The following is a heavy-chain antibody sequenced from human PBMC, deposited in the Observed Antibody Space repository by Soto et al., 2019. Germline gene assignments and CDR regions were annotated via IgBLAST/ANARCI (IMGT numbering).Heavy chain of an antibody. CDR1: GYTFTSYA. CDR3: AVLGYYDSSGYPMAFDI. D-gene: IGHD3-22*01. Sequence: QVQLVQSGAEVKKPGASVKVSCKASGYTFTSYAMHWVRQAPGQRLEWMGWINAGNGNTKYSQKFQGRVTITRDTSXSXAYMELSSLRSEDTAVYYCAVLGYYDSSGYPMAFDIWGQGTMVTVSS. CDR2: INAGNGNT. J-gene: IGHJ3*02. V-gene: IGHV1-3*01.